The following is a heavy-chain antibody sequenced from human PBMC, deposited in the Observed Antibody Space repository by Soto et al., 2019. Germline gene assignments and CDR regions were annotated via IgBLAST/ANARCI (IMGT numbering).Heavy chain of an antibody. CDR2: LYYGGST. CDR3: APLPGTPGSSRH. D-gene: IGHD3-10*01. Sequence: QLQLQESGPGLVKPSGTLSLTCTVSGDSISSSLYYWGWIRQPPGRDLEWIGSLYYGGSTYYNPSLQCRVTISVDTSKNHFSLKLTSATAADTAVYYCAPLPGTPGSSRHWGQGTLVTVSS. V-gene: IGHV4-39*02. CDR1: GDSISSSLYY. J-gene: IGHJ1*01.